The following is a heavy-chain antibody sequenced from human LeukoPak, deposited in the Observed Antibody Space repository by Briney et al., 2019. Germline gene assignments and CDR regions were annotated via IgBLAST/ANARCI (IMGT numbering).Heavy chain of an antibody. V-gene: IGHV4-34*01. Sequence: PSETLSLTCAVYGGSFSGYYWSWIRQPPGKGLEWIGEINHSGSTNYNPSLKSRVTISVDTSKNQFSLKLSSVTAADTAVYYCARRFLEWLPIYFDYWGQGTLVTVSS. J-gene: IGHJ4*02. D-gene: IGHD3-3*01. CDR2: INHSGST. CDR3: ARRFLEWLPIYFDY. CDR1: GGSFSGYY.